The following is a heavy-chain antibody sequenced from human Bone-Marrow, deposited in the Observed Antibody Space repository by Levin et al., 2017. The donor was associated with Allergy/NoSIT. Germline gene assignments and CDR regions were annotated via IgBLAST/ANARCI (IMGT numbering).Heavy chain of an antibody. CDR2: ISYDGSNK. Sequence: PGGSLRLSCAASGFTFSSYGMHWVRQAPGKGLEWVAVISYDGSNKYYADSVKGRFTISRDNSKNTLYLQMNSLRAEDTAVYYCAKDGRYSSSWYLEGRFCDYWGQGTLVTVSS. CDR3: AKDGRYSSSWYLEGRFCDY. D-gene: IGHD6-13*01. V-gene: IGHV3-30*18. CDR1: GFTFSSYG. J-gene: IGHJ4*02.